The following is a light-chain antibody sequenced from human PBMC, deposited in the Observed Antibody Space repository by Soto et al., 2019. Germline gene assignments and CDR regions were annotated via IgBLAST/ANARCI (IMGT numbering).Light chain of an antibody. V-gene: IGLV1-51*01. CDR1: GSNIGSNY. CDR2: DNN. Sequence: QSVLTQPPSVSAAPGQTVTISCSGSGSNIGSNYVSWYQQVPGTAPKLLIYDNNKRPSGIPDRFSGSKSGTSATLGITGLQTGDEAGYFCGTWDSSLSAWVFGGGTQLTVL. J-gene: IGLJ3*02. CDR3: GTWDSSLSAWV.